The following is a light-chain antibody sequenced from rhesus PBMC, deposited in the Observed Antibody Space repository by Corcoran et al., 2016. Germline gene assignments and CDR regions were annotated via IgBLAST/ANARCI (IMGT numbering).Light chain of an antibody. CDR3: QQSSNLST. J-gene: IGKJ4*01. Sequence: ETVVTQSPATLSLSPGERATLSCRASQSVGSYLAWYQQKPGQAPRLLSYGASSRATRTPDRFSGTGAGTDFTLTISSLEPEDVGVYYCQQSSNLSTFGGGTKVEIK. CDR1: QSVGSY. V-gene: IGKV3-24*04. CDR2: GAS.